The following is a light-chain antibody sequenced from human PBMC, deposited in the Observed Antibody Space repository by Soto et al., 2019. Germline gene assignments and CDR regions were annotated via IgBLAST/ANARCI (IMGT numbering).Light chain of an antibody. CDR2: RVS. J-gene: IGKJ2*01. V-gene: IGKV2-24*01. CDR1: ESLQHRDGNTY. Sequence: DVVLTQNPLSSPVTLGQPASISCNSSESLQHRDGNTYLNWLQQRPGQPPRLLIYRVSNRFSGVPDRFGGTGAGTDFTLKIRRVEAEDVDVYYCIQATQYLPYTFGQGTKLEIK. CDR3: IQATQYLPYT.